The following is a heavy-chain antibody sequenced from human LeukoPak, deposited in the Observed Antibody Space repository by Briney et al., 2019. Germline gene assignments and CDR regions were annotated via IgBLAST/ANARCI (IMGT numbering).Heavy chain of an antibody. CDR3: ARAVVVPAAMGRPNYGMDA. CDR1: GGSISSYY. D-gene: IGHD2-2*01. Sequence: SETLSLTCTVSGGSISSYYWSWIRQPPGKGLEWIGYIYYSGSTNYNPSLKSRVTISVDTSKNQFSLKLSSVTAADTAVYYCARAVVVPAAMGRPNYGMDAWGQGTTVTVSS. V-gene: IGHV4-59*01. J-gene: IGHJ6*02. CDR2: IYYSGST.